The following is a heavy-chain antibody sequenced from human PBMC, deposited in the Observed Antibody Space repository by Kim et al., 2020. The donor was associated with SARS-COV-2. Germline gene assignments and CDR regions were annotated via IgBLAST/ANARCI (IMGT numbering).Heavy chain of an antibody. V-gene: IGHV4-39*01. D-gene: IGHD1-26*01. J-gene: IGHJ6*02. CDR2: IYYSGST. CDR1: GGSISSSSYY. CDR3: ARYSGSYPMMYYYYYGMDV. Sequence: SETLSLTCTVSGGSISSSSYYWGWIRQPPGKGLEWIGSIYYSGSTYYNPSLKSRVTISVDTSKNQFSLKLSSVTAADTAVYYCARYSGSYPMMYYYYYGMDVWGQGTTVTVSS.